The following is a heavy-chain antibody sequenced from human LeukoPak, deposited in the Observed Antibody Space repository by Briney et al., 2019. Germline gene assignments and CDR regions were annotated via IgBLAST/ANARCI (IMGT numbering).Heavy chain of an antibody. CDR3: ARDDTYSSSRGDAFDI. Sequence: SETLSLTCTVSGGSISSGGYYWSWIRQPPGKGLEWIGYIYYSGSTNYNPSLKSRVTISVDTSKNQFSLKLSSVTAADTAVYYCARDDTYSSSRGDAFDIWGQGTMVTVPS. D-gene: IGHD6-6*01. CDR1: GGSISSGGYY. V-gene: IGHV4-61*08. CDR2: IYYSGST. J-gene: IGHJ3*02.